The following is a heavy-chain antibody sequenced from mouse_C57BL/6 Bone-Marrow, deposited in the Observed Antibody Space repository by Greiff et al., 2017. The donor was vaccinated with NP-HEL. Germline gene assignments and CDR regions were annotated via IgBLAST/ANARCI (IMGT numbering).Heavy chain of an antibody. J-gene: IGHJ3*01. CDR1: GFNIKDDY. D-gene: IGHD2-2*01. CDR2: IDPENGDT. Sequence: VQLKESGAELVRPGASVKLSCTASGFNIKDDYMHWVKQRPEQGLEWIGWIDPENGDTEYASKFQGKATITADTSSNTAYLQLSSLTSEDTAVYYWTTSTMVTRAWFAYWGQGTLVTVSA. CDR3: TTSTMVTRAWFAY. V-gene: IGHV14-4*01.